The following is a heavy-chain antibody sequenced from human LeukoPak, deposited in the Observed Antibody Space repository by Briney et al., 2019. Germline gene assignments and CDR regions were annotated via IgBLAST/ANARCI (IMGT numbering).Heavy chain of an antibody. CDR3: AKETLWFRDKPHSNWFDP. CDR2: ISGGGAST. CDR1: VLTFRNYA. D-gene: IGHD3-10*01. V-gene: IGHV3-23*01. Sequence: PGGSLRLSCGASVLTFRNYAMRGVRQAPGKGLEWVSAISGGGASTYYADSVKGRFTISRDNSKNTLYLQMNSLGAEDTAVHYCAKETLWFRDKPHSNWFDPWGQGTLVTVSS. J-gene: IGHJ5*02.